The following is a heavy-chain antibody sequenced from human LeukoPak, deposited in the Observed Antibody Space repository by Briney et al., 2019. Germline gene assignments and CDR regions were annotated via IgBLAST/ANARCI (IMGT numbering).Heavy chain of an antibody. CDR1: GFTLSDYY. Sequence: GGSLRFSSAACGFTLSDYYMSWIRQAPGKGLEWVSYISSSSSTIYYADSVKGRFTISRDNAKNSLYLQMNSLRAEDTAVYYCARSGYYDFWSNDYWGQGTLVAVSS. CDR2: ISSSSSTI. D-gene: IGHD3-3*01. V-gene: IGHV3-11*04. CDR3: ARSGYYDFWSNDY. J-gene: IGHJ4*02.